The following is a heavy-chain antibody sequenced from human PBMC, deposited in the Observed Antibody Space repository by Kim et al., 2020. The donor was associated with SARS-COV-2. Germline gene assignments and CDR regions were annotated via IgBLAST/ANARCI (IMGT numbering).Heavy chain of an antibody. V-gene: IGHV5-10-1*01. CDR1: GYSFTTNW. Sequence: GESLKISCKGSGYSFTTNWITWVRQMPGKGLEWMGRIDPSDSRTKYSPSFQGHVTISVDKSIRTAYLQWSSLKASDTAIYYCARRSRDYPDSGTYYTNWFDPCGQGALVTVSS. D-gene: IGHD3-10*01. J-gene: IGHJ5*02. CDR3: ARRSRDYPDSGTYYTNWFDP. CDR2: IDPSDSRT.